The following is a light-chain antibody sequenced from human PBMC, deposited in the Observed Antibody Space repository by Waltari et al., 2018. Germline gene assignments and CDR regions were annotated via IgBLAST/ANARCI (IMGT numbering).Light chain of an antibody. Sequence: DIVMTQSPDSLAVSLGERATINSKSRQNVLFTSNDKNYLAWYQQKAGQPPKLLIYWASTRKSGVPDRFSGSGSGTDFTLTISSLQAEDVAVYYCQQYYNPPLTFGGGTKVEIK. CDR2: WAS. CDR3: QQYYNPPLT. CDR1: QNVLFTSNDKNY. V-gene: IGKV4-1*01. J-gene: IGKJ4*01.